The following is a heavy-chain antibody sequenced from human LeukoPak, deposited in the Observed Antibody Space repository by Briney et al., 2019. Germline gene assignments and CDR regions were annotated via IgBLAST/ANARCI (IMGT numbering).Heavy chain of an antibody. CDR3: AKSIVGATAEGAQPDY. D-gene: IGHD1-26*01. CDR1: GFTFSSYA. J-gene: IGHJ4*02. CDR2: ISGSGGSK. Sequence: GGSLRLSCAASGFTFSSYAMCWVRQAPGKGLEWVSAISGSGGSKYYADSVKGRFTISRDNFKNTLSLQMNSLRAEDTAVYYCAKSIVGATAEGAQPDYWGQGTLVTVSS. V-gene: IGHV3-23*01.